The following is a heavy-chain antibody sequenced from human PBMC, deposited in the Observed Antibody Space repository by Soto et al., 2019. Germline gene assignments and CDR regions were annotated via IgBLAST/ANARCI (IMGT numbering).Heavy chain of an antibody. D-gene: IGHD1-7*01. Sequence: PSETLSLTCTVSGGPISSSSYYWGWIRQPPGKGLEWIGSIYYSGSTYYNPSLKSRVTISVDTSKNQFSLKLSSVTAADTAVYYCARHNPRDNWNYDYWGQGALLTVSS. CDR2: IYYSGST. V-gene: IGHV4-39*01. CDR3: ARHNPRDNWNYDY. CDR1: GGPISSSSYY. J-gene: IGHJ4*02.